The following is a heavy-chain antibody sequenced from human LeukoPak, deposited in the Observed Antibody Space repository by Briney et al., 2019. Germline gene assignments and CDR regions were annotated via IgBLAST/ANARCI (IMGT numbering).Heavy chain of an antibody. V-gene: IGHV4-38-2*02. CDR1: GYSISSGYY. CDR3: ASPTAPIRGAMGY. CDR2: IYHSGST. Sequence: SETLSLTCTVSGYSISSGYYWGWIRQPPGKGLEWIGSIYHSGSTYYNPSLKSRVTISVDTSKNQFSLKLSSVTAADTAVYYCASPTAPIRGAMGYWGQGTLVTVSS. J-gene: IGHJ4*02. D-gene: IGHD3-10*01.